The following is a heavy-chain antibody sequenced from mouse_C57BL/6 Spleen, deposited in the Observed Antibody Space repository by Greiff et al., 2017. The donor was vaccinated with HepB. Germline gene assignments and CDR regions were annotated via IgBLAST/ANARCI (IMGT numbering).Heavy chain of an antibody. D-gene: IGHD1-1*01. V-gene: IGHV5-12*01. CDR1: GFTFSDYY. Sequence: EVKLMESGGGLVQPGGSLKLSCAASGFTFSDYYMYWVRQTPEKRLEWVAYISNGGGSTYYPDTVKGRFTISRDNAKNTLYLQMSRLKSEDTAMYYCARGDGPYFDYWGQGTTLTVSS. J-gene: IGHJ2*01. CDR2: ISNGGGST. CDR3: ARGDGPYFDY.